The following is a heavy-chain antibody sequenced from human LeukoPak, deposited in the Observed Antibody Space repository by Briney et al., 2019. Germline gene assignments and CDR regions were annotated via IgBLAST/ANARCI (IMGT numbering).Heavy chain of an antibody. D-gene: IGHD3-10*01. CDR2: IIPILGIA. Sequence: ASVKVSCKASGGTFSSYAISWVRQAPGQGLEWMGGIIPILGIANYAQKFQGRVTITADKSTSTAYMELSSLRSGDTAVYYCARGRGNMVRGVTLLLFYWGQEPLVTVS. CDR1: GGTFSSYA. J-gene: IGHJ4*02. CDR3: ARGRGNMVRGVTLLLFY. V-gene: IGHV1-69*10.